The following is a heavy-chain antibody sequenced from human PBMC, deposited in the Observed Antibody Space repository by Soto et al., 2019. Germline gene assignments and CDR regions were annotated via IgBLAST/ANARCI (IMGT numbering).Heavy chain of an antibody. CDR2: VDSAGSGT. CDR1: GITFSGFW. V-gene: IGHV3-74*01. Sequence: VPLVESGGGSVQPGGSLRLSCVASGITFSGFWMHWVRQVPGKGLVWVARVDSAGSGTSYADSVKGRFTISRDNDKNTRPLQMHSLRFEDTAVYYGATVFEHWCEGIPVTVSS. J-gene: IGHJ4*02. CDR3: ATVFEH.